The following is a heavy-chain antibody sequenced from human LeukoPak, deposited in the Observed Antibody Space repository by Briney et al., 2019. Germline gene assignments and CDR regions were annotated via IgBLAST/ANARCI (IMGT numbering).Heavy chain of an antibody. V-gene: IGHV1-2*02. CDR1: GYTFTGYY. CDR3: ARLIVGATSFDY. D-gene: IGHD1-26*01. Sequence: ASVKVSCKASGYTFTGYYMHWVRQAPGQGFEWMGWINPNSGGTNYAQKFQGRVTMTRDTSISTAYMELSRLRSDDTAVYYCARLIVGATSFDYWGQGTLVTVSS. CDR2: INPNSGGT. J-gene: IGHJ4*02.